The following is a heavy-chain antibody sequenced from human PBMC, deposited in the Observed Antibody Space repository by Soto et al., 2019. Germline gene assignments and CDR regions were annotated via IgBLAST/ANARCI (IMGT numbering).Heavy chain of an antibody. CDR3: XXXXXGSTKVDY. CDR1: GGSITSSGYY. CDR2: TSNSGST. J-gene: IGHJ4*02. Sequence: QVQLQESGPGLVKPSQTLSLTCTVSGGSITSSGYYWSWIRQHPGEGLEWIGFTSNSGSTSYNPSRKSRVTISVDTSSNQFSLNLKXVXXXXXXXXXXXXXXGSTKVDYWGQGTLVTVSP. D-gene: IGHD2-2*01. V-gene: IGHV4-31*03.